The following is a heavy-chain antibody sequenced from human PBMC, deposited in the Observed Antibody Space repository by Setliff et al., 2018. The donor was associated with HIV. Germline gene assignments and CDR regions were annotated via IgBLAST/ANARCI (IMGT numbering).Heavy chain of an antibody. D-gene: IGHD6-13*01. CDR2: ISYDGNNK. J-gene: IGHJ5*02. V-gene: IGHV3-30-3*01. CDR1: GFSLSNYA. CDR3: ARPLLQQLVLGINWFDP. Sequence: GGSLRLSCAASGFSLSNYAMHWVRQAPGKGLEWVAVISYDGNNKYYADSVKGRFTISRDNSKNTLYLQMNSLRAEDTAVYYCARPLLQQLVLGINWFDPWGQGTLVTVSS.